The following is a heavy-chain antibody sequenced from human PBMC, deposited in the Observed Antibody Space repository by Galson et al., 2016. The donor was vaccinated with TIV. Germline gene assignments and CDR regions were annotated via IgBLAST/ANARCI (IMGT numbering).Heavy chain of an antibody. D-gene: IGHD6-19*01. V-gene: IGHV1-3*01. J-gene: IGHJ4*02. CDR3: ARGATSDWPFDY. Sequence: SVKVSCKASGYTFTTYAIHWVRQAPGHGLEWMGWINAGNGDTKYSQKFQGRVTINRDTSASTAYMELSSLTSEDTAMYYCARGATSDWPFDYWGQATLVTVSS. CDR2: INAGNGDT. CDR1: GYTFTTYA.